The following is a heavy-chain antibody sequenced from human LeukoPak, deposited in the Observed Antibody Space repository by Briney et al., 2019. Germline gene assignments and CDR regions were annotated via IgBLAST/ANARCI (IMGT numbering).Heavy chain of an antibody. CDR1: GFIFSPYA. J-gene: IGHJ4*02. D-gene: IGHD7-27*01. CDR2: ISSTYNI. Sequence: GGSPRLSCAASGFIFSPYAMNWVRQAPGRGLEWVSYISSTYNIYYSDSVRGRFTISRDNAKNSVYLQMNSLRDEDTAVYYCARDHNWGFDFWGQGTLVAVSS. CDR3: ARDHNWGFDF. V-gene: IGHV3-48*02.